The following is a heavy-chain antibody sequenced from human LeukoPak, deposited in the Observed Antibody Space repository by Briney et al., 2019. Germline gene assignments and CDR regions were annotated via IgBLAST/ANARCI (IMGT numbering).Heavy chain of an antibody. D-gene: IGHD3-10*01. Sequence: SVKVSCTASGGTFSSYAISWVRQAPGQGLEWMGGIIPIFGTANYAQKFQGRVTITADESTSTAYMELSSLRSEDTAVYYCARASYYYGSGSEGSNWFDPWGQGTLVTVSS. CDR2: IIPIFGTA. CDR1: GGTFSSYA. J-gene: IGHJ5*02. V-gene: IGHV1-69*13. CDR3: ARASYYYGSGSEGSNWFDP.